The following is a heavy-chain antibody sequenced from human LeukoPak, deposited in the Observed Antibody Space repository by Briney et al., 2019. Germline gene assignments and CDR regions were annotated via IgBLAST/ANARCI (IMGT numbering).Heavy chain of an antibody. Sequence: PSETLSLTCAVYGGSFSVYYWSWIRQPPGKGLEWIGEITHNGTTSYNPSLKRRLTISVDTSKNQFSLQLSSVTAPDTAVYNCRRVAHGSSWYFFNSCGQGTLVTVSS. CDR2: ITHNGTT. CDR3: RRVAHGSSWYFFNS. J-gene: IGHJ4*02. CDR1: GGSFSVYY. V-gene: IGHV4-34*01. D-gene: IGHD6-13*01.